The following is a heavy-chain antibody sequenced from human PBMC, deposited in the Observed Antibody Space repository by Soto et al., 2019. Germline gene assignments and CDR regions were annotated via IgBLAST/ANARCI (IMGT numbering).Heavy chain of an antibody. J-gene: IGHJ6*02. Sequence: SETLSLTFAVYGGSFSGYYWSWIRQPPGKGLEWIGEINHSGSTNYNPSLKSRVTISVDTSKNQFSLKLSSVTAADTAVYYCARISRITIFGVGPYGMDVWGQGTTVTVSS. CDR2: INHSGST. CDR1: GGSFSGYY. D-gene: IGHD3-3*01. V-gene: IGHV4-34*01. CDR3: ARISRITIFGVGPYGMDV.